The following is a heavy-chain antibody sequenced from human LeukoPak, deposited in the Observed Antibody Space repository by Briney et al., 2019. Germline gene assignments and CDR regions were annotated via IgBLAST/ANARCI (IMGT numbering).Heavy chain of an antibody. Sequence: GGSLRLSCAASGFTFSSYGMHWVRQAPGKGLEWVAVIWYDGSNKYYADSVKGRFTISRDNSKNTLYLQMNSLRAEDTAVYYCARDGYCSSTSCFIFPDYWGQGTLVTVSS. V-gene: IGHV3-33*01. CDR3: ARDGYCSSTSCFIFPDY. J-gene: IGHJ4*02. CDR1: GFTFSSYG. D-gene: IGHD2-2*03. CDR2: IWYDGSNK.